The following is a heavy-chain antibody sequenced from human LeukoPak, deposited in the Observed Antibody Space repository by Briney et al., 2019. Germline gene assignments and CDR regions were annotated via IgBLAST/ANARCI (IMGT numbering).Heavy chain of an antibody. J-gene: IGHJ4*02. CDR3: ARDNQWLASHYFDY. CDR2: IWYDGSNK. Sequence: PGRSLRLSCAASGFTFSSYGMHWVRQAPGKGVEWVAVIWYDGSNKYYADSVKGRFTISRDNSKNTLYLQMNSLRAEDTAVYYCARDNQWLASHYFDYWGQGTLVTVSS. V-gene: IGHV3-33*01. D-gene: IGHD6-19*01. CDR1: GFTFSSYG.